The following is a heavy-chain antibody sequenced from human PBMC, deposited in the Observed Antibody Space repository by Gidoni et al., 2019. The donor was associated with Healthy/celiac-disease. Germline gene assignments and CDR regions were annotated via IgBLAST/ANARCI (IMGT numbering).Heavy chain of an antibody. V-gene: IGHV5-51*01. CDR3: ARLGNDYGLHFDY. CDR1: GYSFTSYW. J-gene: IGHJ4*02. CDR2: SYPGDSDT. D-gene: IGHD4-17*01. Sequence: EVQLVQSGAEVKKPGESLKISCKGSGYSFTSYWIGWVRQMRGKGLEWMGISYPGDSDTRYSPSVQGQVTISADKSISTAYLQWSSLKTSDTAMYYCARLGNDYGLHFDYWGQGTLVTVSS.